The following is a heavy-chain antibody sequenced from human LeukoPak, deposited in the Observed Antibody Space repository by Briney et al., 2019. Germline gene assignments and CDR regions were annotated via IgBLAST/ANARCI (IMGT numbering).Heavy chain of an antibody. CDR3: AKEHLRNGDYFDY. CDR2: IRYDGSNK. Sequence: GGSLRLSCAASGFTFSSYGMHWVRQAPGKGLEWVGFIRYDGSNKYYADSVKGRFTISRDNSKNTLYLQMNSLRAEDTAVYYCAKEHLRNGDYFDYWGQGTLVTVSS. D-gene: IGHD1-1*01. J-gene: IGHJ4*02. CDR1: GFTFSSYG. V-gene: IGHV3-30*02.